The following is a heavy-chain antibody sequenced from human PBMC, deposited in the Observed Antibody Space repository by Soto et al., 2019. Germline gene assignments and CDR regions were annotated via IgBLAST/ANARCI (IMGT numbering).Heavy chain of an antibody. CDR2: FDPEDGET. CDR1: GYTLTELS. V-gene: IGHV1-24*01. Sequence: ASVKVSCKVSGYTLTELSMHWVRQAPGKGPEWMGGFDPEDGETIYAQKFQGRVTITADESTSTAYMELSSLRSEDTAVYYCARGGDGYNSPNYFDYWGQGTLVTVSS. D-gene: IGHD5-12*01. J-gene: IGHJ4*02. CDR3: ARGGDGYNSPNYFDY.